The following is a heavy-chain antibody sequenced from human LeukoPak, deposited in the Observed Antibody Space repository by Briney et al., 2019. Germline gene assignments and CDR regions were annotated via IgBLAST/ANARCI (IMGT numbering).Heavy chain of an antibody. CDR1: GGTFSSYA. J-gene: IGHJ6*03. Sequence: ASVKVSCKASGGTFSSYAISWVRQAPGQGLEWMGGIIPIFGTANYAQKFQGRVTITADESTSTAYMELSSLRSEDTAVYYCARVGSLDYYDSSGYYALRYYMDVWGKGTTVTVSS. V-gene: IGHV1-69*13. CDR2: IIPIFGTA. D-gene: IGHD3-22*01. CDR3: ARVGSLDYYDSSGYYALRYYMDV.